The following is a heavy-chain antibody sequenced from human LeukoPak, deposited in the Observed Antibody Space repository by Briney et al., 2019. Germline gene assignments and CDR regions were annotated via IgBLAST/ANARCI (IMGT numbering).Heavy chain of an antibody. Sequence: SETLSLTCTVSGGSISSYYWSWIRQPAGKGLEWIGRIYTSGSTNYNPSLKSRVTMSVDTSKNQFSLKLSSVTAADTAVYYCARGRPTRGRAARGSPEARRYYYYYMDVWGKGTTVTVSS. J-gene: IGHJ6*03. CDR2: IYTSGST. CDR3: ARGRPTRGRAARGSPEARRYYYYYMDV. D-gene: IGHD6-6*01. V-gene: IGHV4-4*07. CDR1: GGSISSYY.